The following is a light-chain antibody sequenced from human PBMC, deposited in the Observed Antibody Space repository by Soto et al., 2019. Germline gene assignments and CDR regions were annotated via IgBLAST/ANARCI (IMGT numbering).Light chain of an antibody. CDR1: QSISSW. V-gene: IGKV1-5*01. CDR3: QQYNSYPQT. CDR2: DAS. J-gene: IGKJ1*01. Sequence: DIQMTQSASTLSASVGDRVTITCRASQSISSWLAWYQQKPGKAPKLLIYDASSLESGAPSRFSGSGSGTEFTLTISSLQPDDFATYDCQQYNSYPQTFGQGTKVEIK.